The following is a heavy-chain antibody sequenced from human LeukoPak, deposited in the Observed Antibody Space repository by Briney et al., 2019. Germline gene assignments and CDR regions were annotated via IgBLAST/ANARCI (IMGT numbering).Heavy chain of an antibody. D-gene: IGHD3-10*01. V-gene: IGHV4-59*01. Sequence: SETLSLTCTVSGGSISSYYWSWIRQPPGKGLEWIGYIYYSGSTNYNPSLKSRVTISVDTSKNQFSLKLSSVTAADTAVYYCAKDPGEGELLWPEVAFDIWGQGTMVTVSS. CDR2: IYYSGST. CDR1: GGSISSYY. CDR3: AKDPGEGELLWPEVAFDI. J-gene: IGHJ3*02.